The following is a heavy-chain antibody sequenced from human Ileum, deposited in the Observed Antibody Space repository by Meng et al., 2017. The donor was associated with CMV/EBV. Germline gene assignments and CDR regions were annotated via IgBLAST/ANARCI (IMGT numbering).Heavy chain of an antibody. CDR2: IGGSDADR. Sequence: GGSLRLSCAASAFTFKNYAMNWVRQAQGKGLEWVSSIGGSDADRFYADSVKGRFTISRDNSKSTVYLQMNSLRADDTAVYYCAKDFESFNAIWDACDMWGQGTMVTVSS. CDR3: AKDFESFNAIWDACDM. CDR1: AFTFKNYA. V-gene: IGHV3-23*01. J-gene: IGHJ3*02. D-gene: IGHD3-9*01.